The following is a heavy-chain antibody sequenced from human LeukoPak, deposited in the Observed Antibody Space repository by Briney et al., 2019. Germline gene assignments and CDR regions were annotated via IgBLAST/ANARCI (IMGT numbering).Heavy chain of an antibody. CDR2: INPNSGGT. CDR1: GYTFTGYY. D-gene: IGHD6-19*01. V-gene: IGHV1-2*02. CDR3: AREASIAVVRYWANNWFDP. Sequence: EASVKVSCKASGYTFTGYYMHWVRQAPGQGLEWMGWINPNSGGTNYAQKFQGRVTMTRDTSISTAYMELSRLRSDDTAVYYCAREASIAVVRYWANNWFDPWGQGTLVTVSS. J-gene: IGHJ5*02.